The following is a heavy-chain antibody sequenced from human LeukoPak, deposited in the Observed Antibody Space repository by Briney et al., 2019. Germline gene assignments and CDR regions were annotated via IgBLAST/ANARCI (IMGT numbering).Heavy chain of an antibody. CDR1: GGTFISYA. CDR2: IIPIFGTA. CDR3: AREIDSSGYYYEYFQH. V-gene: IGHV1-69*13. J-gene: IGHJ1*01. D-gene: IGHD3-22*01. Sequence: SVKVSCKASGGTFISYAISWVRQAPGQGLEWMGGIIPIFGTANYAQKFQGRVTITADESTSTAYMELGSLRSEDTAVYYCAREIDSSGYYYEYFQHWGQGTLVTVSS.